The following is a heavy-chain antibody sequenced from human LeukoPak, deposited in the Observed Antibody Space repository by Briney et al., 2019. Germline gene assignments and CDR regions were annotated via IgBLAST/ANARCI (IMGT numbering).Heavy chain of an antibody. J-gene: IGHJ3*02. Sequence: GGSLRLSCAASGFTFDDYGMSWVRQAPGKGLEWVSGINWNGGSTSYADSVKGRFTISRDNAKNSLYLQTNSLRAEDTALYHCAKRWLNAFDIWGQGTMVTVSS. D-gene: IGHD5-12*01. CDR3: AKRWLNAFDI. CDR2: INWNGGST. V-gene: IGHV3-20*01. CDR1: GFTFDDYG.